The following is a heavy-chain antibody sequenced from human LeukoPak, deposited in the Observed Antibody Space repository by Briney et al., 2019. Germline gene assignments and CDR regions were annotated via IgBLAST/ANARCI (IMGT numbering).Heavy chain of an antibody. Sequence: PGGSLRLSCAASGFTVSSNYMSWVRQAPGKGLEWVSVIYSGGSIYYADSVKGRFTISRDNSKNTLYLQMNSLRAEDTAVYCCARDDSGYDASQNDYWGQGTLVTVSS. D-gene: IGHD5-12*01. CDR3: ARDDSGYDASQNDY. J-gene: IGHJ4*02. V-gene: IGHV3-66*02. CDR2: IYSGGSI. CDR1: GFTVSSNY.